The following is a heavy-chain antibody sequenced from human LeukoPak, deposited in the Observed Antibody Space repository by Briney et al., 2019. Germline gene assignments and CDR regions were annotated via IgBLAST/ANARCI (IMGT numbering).Heavy chain of an antibody. J-gene: IGHJ4*02. CDR3: ARVELSNSWLN. V-gene: IGHV3-48*01. CDR1: GFTFSSYS. Sequence: GGSLRLSCAASGFTFSSYSMNWVRQAPGKGLEWVSYISSSSSTIYYADSVKGRFTISRDNAKNSLYLQMNSLRAEDTAVYYCARVELSNSWLNWGQGTLVTVSS. CDR2: ISSSSSTI. D-gene: IGHD6-13*01.